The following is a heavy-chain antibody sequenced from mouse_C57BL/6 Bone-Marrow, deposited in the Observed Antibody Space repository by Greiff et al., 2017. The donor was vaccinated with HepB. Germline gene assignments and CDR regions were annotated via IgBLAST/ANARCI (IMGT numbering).Heavy chain of an antibody. V-gene: IGHV1-50*01. CDR3: ARHDGYYVGFAY. CDR1: GYTFTSYW. J-gene: IGHJ3*01. Sequence: VQLQQSGAELVKPGASVKLSCKASGYTFTSYWMQWVKQRPGQGLEWIGEIDPSDSYTNYNQKFKGKATLTVDTSSSTAYMQLSSLTSEDSAVYYCARHDGYYVGFAYWGQGTLVTVSA. D-gene: IGHD2-3*01. CDR2: IDPSDSYT.